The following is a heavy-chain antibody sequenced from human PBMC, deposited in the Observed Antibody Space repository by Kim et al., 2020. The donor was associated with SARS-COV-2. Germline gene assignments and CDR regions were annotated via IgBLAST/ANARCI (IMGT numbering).Heavy chain of an antibody. V-gene: IGHV3-30*04. CDR3: ARDRKGVRGVIKPYYYYG. D-gene: IGHD3-10*01. CDR1: GFTFSSYA. J-gene: IGHJ6*01. CDR2: ISYDGSNK. Sequence: GGSLRLSCAASGFTFSSYAMHWVRQAPGKGLEWVAVISYDGSNKYYADSVKGRFTISRDNSKNTLYLQMNSLRAEDTAVYYCARDRKGVRGVIKPYYYYG.